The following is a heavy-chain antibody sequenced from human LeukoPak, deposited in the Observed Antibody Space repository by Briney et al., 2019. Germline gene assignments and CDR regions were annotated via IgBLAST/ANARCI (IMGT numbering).Heavy chain of an antibody. J-gene: IGHJ4*02. CDR1: GGSISSGSYC. Sequence: SETLSLTCTVSGGSISSGSYCWSWIRQPAGKGLEWIGHIHISGNTNYNPSLKSRVTISVDTSKNQFSLKLSSVTAADTAVYYCARGQTYYYDSSGYPIAYFDYWGQGTLVTVSS. D-gene: IGHD3-22*01. CDR3: ARGQTYYYDSSGYPIAYFDY. CDR2: IHISGNT. V-gene: IGHV4-61*09.